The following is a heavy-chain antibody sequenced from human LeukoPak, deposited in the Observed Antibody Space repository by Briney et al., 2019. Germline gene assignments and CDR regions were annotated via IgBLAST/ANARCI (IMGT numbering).Heavy chain of an antibody. V-gene: IGHV3-30*04. Sequence: GGSLRLSCAASGFTFSSYAMHWVRQAPGKGLEWVAVISYDGSNKYYADSVKGRFTISRDNSKNTLYLQMNSLRAEDTAVYYCAREVGEMRGTQMGTILRGYFDYWGQGTLVTVSS. CDR1: GFTFSSYA. CDR3: AREVGEMRGTQMGTILRGYFDY. D-gene: IGHD5-24*01. CDR2: ISYDGSNK. J-gene: IGHJ4*02.